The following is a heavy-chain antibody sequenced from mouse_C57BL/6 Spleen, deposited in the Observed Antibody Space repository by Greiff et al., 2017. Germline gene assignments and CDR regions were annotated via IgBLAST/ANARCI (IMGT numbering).Heavy chain of an antibody. V-gene: IGHV5-17*01. D-gene: IGHD1-1*01. Sequence: DVMLVESGGGLVKPGGSLKLSCAASGFTFSDYGMHWVRQAPEKGLEWVAYISSGSSTIYYADTVKGRFTIPRDNAKNTLFLQMTSLGSEDTAMYYCISSPDYWGQGTTLTVSS. J-gene: IGHJ2*01. CDR2: ISSGSSTI. CDR1: GFTFSDYG. CDR3: ISSPDY.